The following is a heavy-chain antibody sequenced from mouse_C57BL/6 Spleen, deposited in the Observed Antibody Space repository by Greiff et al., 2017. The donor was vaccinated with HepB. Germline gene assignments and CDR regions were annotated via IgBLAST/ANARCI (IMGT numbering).Heavy chain of an antibody. CDR2: IYPGDGDT. V-gene: IGHV1-82*01. Sequence: QVQLQQSGPELVKPGASVKISCKASGYAFSSSWMNWVKQRPGKGLEWIGRIYPGDGDTNYNGKFKGKATLTADKSSSTAYMQLSSLTSEDSAVSCCAREGDLDYWGQGTTLTVSS. CDR3: AREGDLDY. J-gene: IGHJ2*01. CDR1: GYAFSSSW.